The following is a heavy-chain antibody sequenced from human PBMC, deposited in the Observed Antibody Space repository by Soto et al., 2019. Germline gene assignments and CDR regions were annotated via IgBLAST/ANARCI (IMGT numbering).Heavy chain of an antibody. J-gene: IGHJ4*01. V-gene: IGHV4-38-2*02. CDR3: AMAHVMVVAVSTFAY. Sequence: PSETLSLTCSVSGYSITSSYWGWSRQSPGKGPEWIASIYHGGTTFYNPSLKSRITILVDTSNNQFSLKLTSMTAADTAVYYCAMAHVMVVAVSTFAYWGHGPLVPSPQ. D-gene: IGHD3-10*01. CDR1: GYSITSSY. CDR2: IYHGGTT.